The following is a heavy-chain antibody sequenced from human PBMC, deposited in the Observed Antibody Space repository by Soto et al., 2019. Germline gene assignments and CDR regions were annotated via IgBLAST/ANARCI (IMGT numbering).Heavy chain of an antibody. CDR1: GGSFSGYY. J-gene: IGHJ5*02. Sequence: SETLSLTCAVYGGSFSGYYWSWIRQPPGKGLEWVGEINHSGSTNYNPSLKSRVTISVDTSKNQFSLKLSSVTAADTAVYYCVRQGYCSSTSCYFVNWFDPWGQGTLVTVSS. V-gene: IGHV4-34*01. CDR2: INHSGST. CDR3: VRQGYCSSTSCYFVNWFDP. D-gene: IGHD2-2*01.